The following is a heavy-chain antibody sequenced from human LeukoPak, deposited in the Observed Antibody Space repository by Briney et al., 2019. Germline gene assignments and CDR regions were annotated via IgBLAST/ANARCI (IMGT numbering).Heavy chain of an antibody. CDR2: MNPNSGNT. CDR1: GYTFTSYD. D-gene: IGHD4-23*01. V-gene: IGHV1-8*03. J-gene: IGHJ3*02. Sequence: ASVKVSCKASGYTFTSYDINWVRQATGQGLEWMGWMNPNSGNTGYAQKFQGRVTITRNTSISTAYMELSSLRSEDTAVYYCARGSRGGYGSKYAFDIWGRGTMVTVSS. CDR3: ARGSRGGYGSKYAFDI.